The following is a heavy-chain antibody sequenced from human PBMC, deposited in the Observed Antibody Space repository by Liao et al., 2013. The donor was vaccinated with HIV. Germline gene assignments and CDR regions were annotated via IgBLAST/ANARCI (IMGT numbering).Heavy chain of an antibody. CDR2: IYGSGST. Sequence: QVQLQESGPGLVKPSDTLSLTCTVSGGSVSSNYWSWIRQPAGKGLEWVGRIYGSGSTNYNSSLESRVTMSLDTSRNQFSLKLTSVTAADTAVYFCARGGYGSGTSRYFDSWGQGTLVTVSS. J-gene: IGHJ4*02. CDR1: GGSVSSNY. V-gene: IGHV4-4*07. D-gene: IGHD3-10*01. CDR3: ARGGYGSGTSRYFDS.